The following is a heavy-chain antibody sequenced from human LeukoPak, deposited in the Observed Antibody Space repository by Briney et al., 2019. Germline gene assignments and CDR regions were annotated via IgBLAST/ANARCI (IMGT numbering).Heavy chain of an antibody. V-gene: IGHV4-30-4*08. J-gene: IGHJ3*02. Sequence: SETLSLTCTVSGGPISVGTYYWSWTRQPPGKGLEWIGYIYYSGSTYYHPSLKSRVSISVDTSKNQFSLKLSSVTAADTAVYYCARDRDGYNLDAFDIWGQGTMVTVSS. CDR1: GGPISVGTYY. CDR3: ARDRDGYNLDAFDI. D-gene: IGHD5-24*01. CDR2: IYYSGST.